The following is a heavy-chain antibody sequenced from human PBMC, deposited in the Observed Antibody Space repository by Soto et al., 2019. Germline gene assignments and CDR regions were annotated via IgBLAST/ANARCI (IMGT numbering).Heavy chain of an antibody. CDR3: AKDRYYDTPGWFDP. D-gene: IGHD3-22*01. J-gene: IGHJ5*02. Sequence: GGSLRLSCVGSGFTFRDHAMRWVRQAPGRGLEWVSAISANGASIQHADSVKGRFSVSRDNAKNTVYLQMDNLRTEDSAVYYCAKDRYYDTPGWFDPWGQGSRVAVSS. CDR1: GFTFRDHA. CDR2: ISANGASI. V-gene: IGHV3-23*01.